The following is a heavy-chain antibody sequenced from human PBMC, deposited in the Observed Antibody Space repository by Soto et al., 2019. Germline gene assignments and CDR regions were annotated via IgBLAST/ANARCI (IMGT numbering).Heavy chain of an antibody. CDR3: ARGPLFN. D-gene: IGHD3-3*01. CDR1: GGSISSGGYS. CDR2: IYHSGST. J-gene: IGHJ4*02. V-gene: IGHV4-30-2*01. Sequence: SETLSLTCTVSGGSISSGGYSWSWIRQPPGKGQEWIGYIYHSGSTYYNPSLKSRVTISVDRSKNQFSLKLSSVTAADTAVYYCARGPLFNWGQGTLVNVSS.